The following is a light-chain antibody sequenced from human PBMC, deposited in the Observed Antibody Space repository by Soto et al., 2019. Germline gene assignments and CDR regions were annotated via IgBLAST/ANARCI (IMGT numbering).Light chain of an antibody. CDR3: QQYNNYST. J-gene: IGKJ1*01. V-gene: IGKV1-27*01. CDR1: QDITSY. CDR2: AAS. Sequence: DIQMTKSPSSLSPSVGDRVTITCRASQDITSYLAWYQQKPGKVPKLLIYAASTLQSGVPSRFSGSGSGTDFTLTISSLQPEDVATYYCQQYNNYSTFGQGTKVDI.